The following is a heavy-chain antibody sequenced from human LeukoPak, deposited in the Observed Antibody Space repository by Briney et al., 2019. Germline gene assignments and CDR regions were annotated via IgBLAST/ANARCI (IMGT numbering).Heavy chain of an antibody. J-gene: IGHJ4*02. CDR2: IYYSGST. CDR1: GGSITSGGYY. CDR3: ARDLLTTLDY. V-gene: IGHV4-31*03. Sequence: PSETLSLTCTVSGGSITSGGYYWSWIRQHPGKGLEWIGYIYYSGSTYYNPSLKSRVTISVDTSKNQFSLKLSSVTAADTAVYYCARDLLTTLDYWGQGTLVTVSS. D-gene: IGHD2-15*01.